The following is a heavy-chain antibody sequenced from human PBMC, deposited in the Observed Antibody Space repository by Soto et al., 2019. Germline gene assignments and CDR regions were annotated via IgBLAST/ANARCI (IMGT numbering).Heavy chain of an antibody. CDR1: GYSFRTHG. CDR3: ARVLGYCNSSGCFRNWFDP. V-gene: IGHV1-18*01. Sequence: QVQLVQSGAEVKTPGASVKVSCRASGYSFRTHGITWVRQAPGQGLEWMGWISTYDDKTNFPQKFQGRITMTTDTSTSTAYMELRSLRSDDTGVYFWARVLGYCNSSGCFRNWFDPGGQGTLVTVSS. J-gene: IGHJ5*02. D-gene: IGHD2-15*01. CDR2: ISTYDDKT.